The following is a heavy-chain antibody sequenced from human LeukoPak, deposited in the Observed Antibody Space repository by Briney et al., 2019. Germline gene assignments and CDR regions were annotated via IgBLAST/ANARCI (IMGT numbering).Heavy chain of an antibody. CDR2: INCNGGGT. J-gene: IGHJ5*02. CDR3: ARDYGPYPGCSWFDP. V-gene: IGHV1-2*06. Sequence: ASVKVSCKASGYTFTGYYIHWVRQAPGQGLEWMGRINCNGGGTSYAQKFQGRVTMTGDTSISTAYMELDRLTSDDTAVYYCARDYGPYPGCSWFDPWGQGTLVTVSS. D-gene: IGHD2-21*01. CDR1: GYTFTGYY.